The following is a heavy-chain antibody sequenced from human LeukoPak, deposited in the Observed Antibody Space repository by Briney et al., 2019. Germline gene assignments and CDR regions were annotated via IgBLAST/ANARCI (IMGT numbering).Heavy chain of an antibody. CDR3: ARDSLNAFDI. V-gene: IGHV3-21*01. CDR1: GFTFSSYS. CDR2: ISSSSSYI. Sequence: GGSLRLSCAESGFTFSSYSMNWVRQAPGKGLEWVSSISSSSSYIYYADSVKGRFTISRDNAKNSLYLQMNSLRAEDTAVYYCARDSLNAFDIWGQGTMVTVSS. J-gene: IGHJ3*02.